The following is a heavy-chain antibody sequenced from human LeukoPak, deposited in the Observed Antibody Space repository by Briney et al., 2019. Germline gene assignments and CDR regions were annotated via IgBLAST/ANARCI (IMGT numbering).Heavy chain of an antibody. Sequence: GGSLRLSCAASGFTFSSYSMNWVRQAPGKGLEWVSSISSSSSYIHYADSVKGRFTISRDNAKNSLYLQMNSLRAEDTAVYYCARVNGYNSPHWGQGTLVTVSS. J-gene: IGHJ4*02. CDR1: GFTFSSYS. CDR2: ISSSSSYI. CDR3: ARVNGYNSPH. V-gene: IGHV3-21*01. D-gene: IGHD5-24*01.